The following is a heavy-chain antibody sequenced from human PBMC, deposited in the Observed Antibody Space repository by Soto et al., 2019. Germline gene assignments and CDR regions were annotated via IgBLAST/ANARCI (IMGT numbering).Heavy chain of an antibody. Sequence: ASVKVSCKASGGTFSSYAISWVRQAPGQGLEWMGRIIPILGIANYAQKFQGRVTITADKSTSTAYMELSSLRAEDTAVYYCARDWDHDSGSYYYYYGMDVWGQGTTVTVSS. D-gene: IGHD1-26*01. CDR3: ARDWDHDSGSYYYYYGMDV. J-gene: IGHJ6*02. CDR2: IIPILGIA. CDR1: GGTFSSYA. V-gene: IGHV1-69*04.